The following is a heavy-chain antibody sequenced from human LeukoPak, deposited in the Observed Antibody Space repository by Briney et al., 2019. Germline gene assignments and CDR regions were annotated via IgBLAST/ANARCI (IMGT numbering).Heavy chain of an antibody. Sequence: GGSLRLSCAASGFTFSSYGMHWVRQAPGKGLEWVAFIRYDGSNKYYADSVKGRFTISRDKSKNTLYLQMNSLRAEDTAVYYCAKEDGDSYGIYYYYYMDVWGKGTTVTVSS. V-gene: IGHV3-30*02. CDR3: AKEDGDSYGIYYYYYMDV. J-gene: IGHJ6*03. CDR1: GFTFSSYG. CDR2: IRYDGSNK. D-gene: IGHD5-18*01.